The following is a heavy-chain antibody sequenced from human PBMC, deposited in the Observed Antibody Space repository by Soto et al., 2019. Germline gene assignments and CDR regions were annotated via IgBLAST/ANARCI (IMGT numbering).Heavy chain of an antibody. V-gene: IGHV3-21*01. D-gene: IGHD3-3*01. J-gene: IGHJ4*02. CDR2: ISSSYSYI. Sequence: EVQLVESGGGLVKPGGSLRLSCAASGFTFSSYSMNWVRQAPGKGLEWVSSISSSYSYIYYADSVKGRFTISRDNAKNSLYLQMNSLRAEDTAVYYCARDEIHDFWGELDYWGQGTLVTVSS. CDR1: GFTFSSYS. CDR3: ARDEIHDFWGELDY.